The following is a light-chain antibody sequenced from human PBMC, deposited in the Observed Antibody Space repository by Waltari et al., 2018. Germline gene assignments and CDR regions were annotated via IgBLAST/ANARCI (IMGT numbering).Light chain of an antibody. CDR1: SGNIASSY. Sequence: NFLLTQPPSVSESPGKTVTLPCSRNSGNIASSYIQWHQQRPGSAPNTIIYEDNRISFGVPERFSGSIYMSSNSASLSISGRQAEDEADYYCQSYDRSSLVFGGGTHLTVL. V-gene: IGLV6-57*04. CDR2: EDN. CDR3: QSYDRSSLV. J-gene: IGLJ7*01.